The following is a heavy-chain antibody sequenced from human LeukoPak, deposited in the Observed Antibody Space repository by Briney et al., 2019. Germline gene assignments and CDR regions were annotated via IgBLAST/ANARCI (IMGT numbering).Heavy chain of an antibody. Sequence: PGGSLRLSCTASGFIFSTSWMTWVRQAPGKGLEWVANINLDGSEKYYVDSVKGRFTISRDTSKNTLYLQMNSLRTEDTAVYYCARDRRDWDHLDYWGQGTLVTVSS. CDR3: ARDRRDWDHLDY. CDR1: GFIFSTSW. J-gene: IGHJ4*02. CDR2: INLDGSEK. V-gene: IGHV3-7*01. D-gene: IGHD3-9*01.